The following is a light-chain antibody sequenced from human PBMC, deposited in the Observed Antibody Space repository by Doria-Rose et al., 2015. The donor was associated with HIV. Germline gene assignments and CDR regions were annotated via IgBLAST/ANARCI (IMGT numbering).Light chain of an antibody. CDR2: GAS. CDR1: QSVSTD. Sequence: QSPETLSVSPGESATLSSRASQSVSTDLAWYQHKPGQAPRLLIWGASTRATGIPARFSGSGSGTEFTLTISSLQSEDFAIYFCHQYNNWPTFGQGTRLDIK. CDR3: HQYNNWPT. J-gene: IGKJ5*01. V-gene: IGKV3-15*01.